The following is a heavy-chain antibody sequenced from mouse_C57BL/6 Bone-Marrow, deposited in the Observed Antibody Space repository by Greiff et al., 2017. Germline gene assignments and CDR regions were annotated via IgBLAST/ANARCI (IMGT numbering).Heavy chain of an antibody. CDR2: IYPGSGST. Sequence: QVQLKQPGAELVKPGASVKMSCKASGYTFTSYWITWVKQRPGQGLEWIGDIYPGSGSTNYNEKFKSKATLTVDTSSSTAYMQLRSRTSEDSAVYYCGGTPIYANWGQGTTLTVSS. CDR3: GGTPIYAN. V-gene: IGHV1-55*01. J-gene: IGHJ2*01. CDR1: GYTFTSYW. D-gene: IGHD1-1*01.